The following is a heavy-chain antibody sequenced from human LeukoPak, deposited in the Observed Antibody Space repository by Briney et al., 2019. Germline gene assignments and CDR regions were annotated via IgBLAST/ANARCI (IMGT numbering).Heavy chain of an antibody. J-gene: IGHJ4*02. Sequence: SETLSLTCTVSGGSISSSSYYWGWIRQPPGKGLEWIGRIYSGGSTNYNPSLRSRVTMSVDTSKNQFSLTLSSVTAADTAVYFCVREGRYGDYEGYWGPGTLVTVSS. V-gene: IGHV4-39*07. CDR2: IYSGGST. CDR3: VREGRYGDYEGY. CDR1: GGSISSSSYY. D-gene: IGHD4-17*01.